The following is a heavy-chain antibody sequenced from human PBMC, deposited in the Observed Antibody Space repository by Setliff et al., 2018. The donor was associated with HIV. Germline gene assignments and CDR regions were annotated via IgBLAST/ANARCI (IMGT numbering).Heavy chain of an antibody. Sequence: GESLRLSCAASDFTFSTYCMNWVRQAPGKGLEWISSISYRSSYIYYSDSVKGRFTISRNDAENSLFLQLNSLRDEDTAVYYCSRSQGTGNYYMDVWGTGTTVTVSS. D-gene: IGHD3-10*01. CDR2: ISYRSSYI. CDR1: DFTFSTYC. CDR3: SRSQGTGNYYMDV. J-gene: IGHJ6*03. V-gene: IGHV3-21*01.